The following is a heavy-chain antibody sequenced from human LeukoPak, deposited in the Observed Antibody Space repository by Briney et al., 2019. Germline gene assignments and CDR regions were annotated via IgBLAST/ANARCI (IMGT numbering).Heavy chain of an antibody. Sequence: PGGSLRLSCAASGFTFSSYGMHWVRQAPGKGLEWVAVISYDGSNKYYADSVKGRFTISRDNSKNTLYLQMNSLRAEDTAVYYCAKVSGGEPAVDYWGQGTLVTVSS. D-gene: IGHD1-14*01. CDR3: AKVSGGEPAVDY. CDR2: ISYDGSNK. J-gene: IGHJ4*02. V-gene: IGHV3-30*18. CDR1: GFTFSSYG.